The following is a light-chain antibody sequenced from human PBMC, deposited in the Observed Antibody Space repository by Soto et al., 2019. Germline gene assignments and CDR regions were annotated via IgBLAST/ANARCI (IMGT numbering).Light chain of an antibody. CDR3: QQFGGSPFA. V-gene: IGKV3-20*01. J-gene: IGKJ3*01. Sequence: EIVLTQSPGTLSLSPGERATLSCRASQTLSINSLAWYQQKPGQAPRLLIYAASTRATDIPERFSGSGSGTDFTLSISRLEPEDFAVYYCQQFGGSPFAFGPGTKVDIK. CDR2: AAS. CDR1: QTLSINS.